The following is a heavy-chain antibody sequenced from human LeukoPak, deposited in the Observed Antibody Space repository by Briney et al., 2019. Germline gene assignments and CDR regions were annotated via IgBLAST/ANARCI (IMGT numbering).Heavy chain of an antibody. CDR3: VASIAVAGTGAFDI. Sequence: SETLSLTCSISGGSIGSYYWSWIRQPPGKGLEWIGSIYYSGSTYYNPSLKSRVTISVDTSKNQFSLKLSSVTAADTAVYYCVASIAVAGTGAFDIWGQGTMVAVSS. CDR1: GGSIGSYY. V-gene: IGHV4-59*05. CDR2: IYYSGST. D-gene: IGHD6-19*01. J-gene: IGHJ3*02.